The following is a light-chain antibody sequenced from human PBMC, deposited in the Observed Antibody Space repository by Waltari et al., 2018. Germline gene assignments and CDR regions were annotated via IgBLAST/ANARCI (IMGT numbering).Light chain of an antibody. J-gene: IGKJ2*03. CDR2: YAN. CDR1: QGISSY. Sequence: DIQMSQSLSSLSASVGDRVTITCRASQGISSYLNWYQQKPGKAPKLLIYYANSLASGVPSRFSGSGSGTEFTLTISSLQPEDFATYYCQQGNSNPPSFGQGTKVEIK. V-gene: IGKV1-39*01. CDR3: QQGNSNPPS.